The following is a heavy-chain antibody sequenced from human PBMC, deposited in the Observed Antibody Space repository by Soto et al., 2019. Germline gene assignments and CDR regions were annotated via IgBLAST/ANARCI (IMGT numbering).Heavy chain of an antibody. CDR1: GDSISSYY. V-gene: IGHV4-59*01. CDR3: ARAGIVGPTIWVFDY. CDR2: IYYSGST. J-gene: IGHJ4*02. Sequence: QVQLQESGPGLVKPSETLSLTYTVSGDSISSYYWSWIRQPPGKGLEWIGYIYYSGSTNYNPSLKSRVTISVDTSKNQFSLKLSSVTAADTAVYYCARAGIVGPTIWVFDYWGQGTLVTVSS. D-gene: IGHD1-26*01.